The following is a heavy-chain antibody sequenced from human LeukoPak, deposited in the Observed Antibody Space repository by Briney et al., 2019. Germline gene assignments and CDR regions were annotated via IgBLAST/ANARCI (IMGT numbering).Heavy chain of an antibody. D-gene: IGHD6-19*01. CDR1: GFTFSSYS. CDR2: ISSSSSSYI. J-gene: IGHJ4*02. Sequence: GGSLRLSCAASGFTFSSYSMNWVRQAPGKGLEWVSSISSSSSSYIYYADSVKGRFTISRDNAKNSLYLQMSSLRAEDTAVYYCARSLSGWLFDYWGQGTLVTVSS. V-gene: IGHV3-21*01. CDR3: ARSLSGWLFDY.